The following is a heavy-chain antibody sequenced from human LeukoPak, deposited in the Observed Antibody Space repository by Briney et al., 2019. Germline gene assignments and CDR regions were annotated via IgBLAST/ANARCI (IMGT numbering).Heavy chain of an antibody. J-gene: IGHJ4*02. Sequence: GGSLRLSCAASGFTFSSYSMNWVRQAPGKGLEWVSSISSSSSYIYYADSVKGRFTIPRDNAKNSLYLQMNSLRAEDTAVYYCARSYYDILTGYKEYYFDYWGQGTLVTVSS. CDR1: GFTFSSYS. CDR2: ISSSSSYI. V-gene: IGHV3-21*01. CDR3: ARSYYDILTGYKEYYFDY. D-gene: IGHD3-9*01.